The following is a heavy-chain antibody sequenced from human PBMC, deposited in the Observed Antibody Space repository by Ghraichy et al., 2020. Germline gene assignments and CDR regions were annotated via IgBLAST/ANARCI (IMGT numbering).Heavy chain of an antibody. CDR3: ARRCSGGNCYHYYYYGMDV. J-gene: IGHJ6*02. CDR2: ISYSGST. D-gene: IGHD2-15*01. Sequence: SETLSLTCTVSGGSISSSSYYWGWIRQPPGKGLEWIGSISYSGSTYYNPSLKSRVTISVDTSKKQFSLKLSSVTAADTAVYYCARRCSGGNCYHYYYYGMDVWGQGTTVTVSS. CDR1: GGSISSSSYY. V-gene: IGHV4-39*01.